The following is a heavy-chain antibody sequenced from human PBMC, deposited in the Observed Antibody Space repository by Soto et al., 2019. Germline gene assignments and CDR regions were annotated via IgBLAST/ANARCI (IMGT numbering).Heavy chain of an antibody. CDR3: ARVLGVDSNWFDP. D-gene: IGHD3-3*01. V-gene: IGHV4-61*01. CDR1: GGSVNSDSYY. CDR2: IYYTGST. J-gene: IGHJ5*02. Sequence: SETLSLTCTVSGGSVNSDSYYWSWIRQPPGKGLEWIGYIYYTGSTNYSPSLKSRVTISVDTSKNQFSLKLSSVTAADTAVYYCARVLGVDSNWFDPWGQGTLVTVSS.